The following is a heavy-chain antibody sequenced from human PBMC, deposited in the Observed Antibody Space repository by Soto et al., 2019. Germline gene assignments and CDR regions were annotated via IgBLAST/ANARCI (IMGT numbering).Heavy chain of an antibody. D-gene: IGHD6-19*01. V-gene: IGHV1-3*04. CDR1: GYTFTTFA. Sequence: QVHLAQSGAEVQKPGASMNLSCKASGYTFTTFAMHWLRQAPGQRPEWMGWINTANGDTKYSQTLQGRITITRDTSARIVYMDLRSLTYEDTAVYFCARDSTGWYRGGFDPWGQGTLVTVSS. J-gene: IGHJ5*02. CDR3: ARDSTGWYRGGFDP. CDR2: INTANGDT.